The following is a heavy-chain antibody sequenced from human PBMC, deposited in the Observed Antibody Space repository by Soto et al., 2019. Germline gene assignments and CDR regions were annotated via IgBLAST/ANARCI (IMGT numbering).Heavy chain of an antibody. J-gene: IGHJ6*02. Sequence: EVQLVGSGGGLVQPGGSLTLSCEASGFSLSNYWMKWVRQAPGKGLEWVANIKEDGSEKYYVDSVKGRFTISRDNAKNAVYQQMNSLRAEDTAMYYCARGTPYCTTTSCSPSYYYGIEVWGQGTTVTVSS. D-gene: IGHD2-2*01. CDR3: ARGTPYCTTTSCSPSYYYGIEV. CDR1: GFSLSNYW. CDR2: IKEDGSEK. V-gene: IGHV3-7*05.